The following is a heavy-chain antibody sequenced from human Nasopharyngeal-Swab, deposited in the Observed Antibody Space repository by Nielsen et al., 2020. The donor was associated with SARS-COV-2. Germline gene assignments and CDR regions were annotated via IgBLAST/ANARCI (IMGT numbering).Heavy chain of an antibody. J-gene: IGHJ5*02. CDR3: ARDVRQLVQSKKVNWFDP. V-gene: IGHV3-11*04. Sequence: WIRQPPGKGLEWVSYISSSGSTIYYADSVKGRFTISRDNAKNSLYLQMNSLRAEDTAVYYCARDVRQLVQSKKVNWFDPWGQGTLVTVSS. CDR2: ISSSGSTI. D-gene: IGHD6-13*01.